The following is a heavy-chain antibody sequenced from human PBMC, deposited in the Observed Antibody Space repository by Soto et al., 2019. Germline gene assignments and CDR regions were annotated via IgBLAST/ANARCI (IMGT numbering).Heavy chain of an antibody. Sequence: PSETLSLTCAVSGDSISSGYYWAWIRQLPGKGLEWIWSIYYSGSTYYNPSLKSRVTISVDTSKNQFSLKLSSVTAADTAVYYCARLTHYWGQGTLVTVSS. CDR2: IYYSGST. CDR3: ARLTHY. J-gene: IGHJ4*02. V-gene: IGHV4-38-2*01. CDR1: GDSISSGYY.